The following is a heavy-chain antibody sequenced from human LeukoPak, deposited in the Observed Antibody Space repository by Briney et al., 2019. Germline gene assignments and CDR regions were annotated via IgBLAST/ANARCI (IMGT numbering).Heavy chain of an antibody. D-gene: IGHD6-13*01. CDR1: GFTFNDYA. Sequence: AGGSLRLSCAASGFTFNDYAMHWVRQAPGKGLEWVSLISGDGGSTYYAHSVKGRFTISRDNSKDTLYLQMNSLRAEDTALYYCAKELRIAAAGDHWGQGSLVTVSS. J-gene: IGHJ4*02. V-gene: IGHV3-43*02. CDR2: ISGDGGST. CDR3: AKELRIAAAGDH.